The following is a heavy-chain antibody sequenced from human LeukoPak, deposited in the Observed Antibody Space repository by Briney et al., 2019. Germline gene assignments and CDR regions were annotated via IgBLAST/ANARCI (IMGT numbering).Heavy chain of an antibody. D-gene: IGHD3-10*01. CDR3: TTDGLMVRGVMHND. Sequence: GGSLRLSCAASGFTFSNAWMSWVRQAPGKGLEWVGRIKSKTDGGTTNYAAPVKGRFTISRDDSENTLFLQMNSLKTEDTAVYYCTTDGLMVRGVMHNDWGQGTLVTVSS. J-gene: IGHJ4*02. CDR2: IKSKTDGGTT. V-gene: IGHV3-15*01. CDR1: GFTFSNAW.